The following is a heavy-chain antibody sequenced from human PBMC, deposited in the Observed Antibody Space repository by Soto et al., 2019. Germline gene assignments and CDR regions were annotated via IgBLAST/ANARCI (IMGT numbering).Heavy chain of an antibody. CDR3: ARGIPRAYSYGSHYFDY. V-gene: IGHV3-53*01. CDR1: GFTVSSNY. J-gene: IGHJ4*02. Sequence: GGSLRLSCAASGFTVSSNYITWVRQAPGKGLEWVSVIYSGGRTYYADSVRGRFTISRDNSKNTLYLQMNSLRAEDTAVYYCARGIPRAYSYGSHYFDYWGQGTLVTVSS. CDR2: IYSGGRT. D-gene: IGHD5-18*01.